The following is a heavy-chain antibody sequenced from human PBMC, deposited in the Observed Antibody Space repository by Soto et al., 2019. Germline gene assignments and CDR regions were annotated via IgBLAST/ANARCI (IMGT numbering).Heavy chain of an antibody. Sequence: PSETLSLTCTVSGGSISSYYWSWIRQPPGKGLEWIGYIYYSGSTNYNPSLKSRVTISVDTSKNQFSLKLSSVTAADTAVYYCARSIRFLEWRTLYGMDVWGQGTTVTVSS. CDR2: IYYSGST. D-gene: IGHD3-3*01. J-gene: IGHJ6*02. CDR3: ARSIRFLEWRTLYGMDV. CDR1: GGSISSYY. V-gene: IGHV4-59*01.